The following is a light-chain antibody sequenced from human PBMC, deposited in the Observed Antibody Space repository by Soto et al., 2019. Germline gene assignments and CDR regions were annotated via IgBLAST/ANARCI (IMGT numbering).Light chain of an antibody. J-gene: IGKJ5*01. CDR1: QSVPNSR. V-gene: IGKV3-20*01. CDR3: QRFGDSVT. CDR2: DTS. Sequence: LTQAQDTLSLSPGRGGAYFCRASQSVPNSRLAWYQQKPGQAPSLVISDTSIRATGIPDRLSGSGSGTDFTLTISRLEPEDSAVYFCQRFGDSVTFGQGTRLEIK.